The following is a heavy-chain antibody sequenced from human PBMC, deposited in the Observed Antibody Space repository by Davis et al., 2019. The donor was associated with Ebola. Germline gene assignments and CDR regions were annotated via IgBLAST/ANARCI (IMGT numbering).Heavy chain of an antibody. V-gene: IGHV1-69*13. J-gene: IGHJ3*02. CDR2: IIPIFGTA. CDR1: GGTFSSYA. D-gene: IGHD2-2*01. CDR3: ASSKRAYCSSTSCYSDAFDI. Sequence: SVKVSCKASGGTFSSYAISWVRQAPGQGLEWMGGIIPIFGTANYAQKFQGRVTITADESTSTAYMELSSLRSEDTAVYYCASSKRAYCSSTSCYSDAFDIWGQGTMVTVSS.